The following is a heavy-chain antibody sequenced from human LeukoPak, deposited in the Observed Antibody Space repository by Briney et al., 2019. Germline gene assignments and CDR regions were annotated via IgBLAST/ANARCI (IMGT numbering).Heavy chain of an antibody. CDR2: IYSAGNT. Sequence: PGGSLRLSCAASGFTVSSNYMNWVRQTPGKGLEWVSVIYSAGNTYYADSVKGRFTISRDNSKNTLYLQMNGLTAEDTALYYCARVRTGDYLDAFDIWGHGTMVFVSS. J-gene: IGHJ3*02. V-gene: IGHV3-53*01. CDR1: GFTVSSNY. D-gene: IGHD7-27*01. CDR3: ARVRTGDYLDAFDI.